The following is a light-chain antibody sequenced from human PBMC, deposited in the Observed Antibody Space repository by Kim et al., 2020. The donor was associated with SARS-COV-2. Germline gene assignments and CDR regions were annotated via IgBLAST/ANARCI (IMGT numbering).Light chain of an antibody. CDR2: QDI. Sequence: SYELTQPPSVSVSPGQTANITCSGDRLRNNYASWYQQKAGQSPVLVIFQDIKRPSGIPERFSGSSPGNTATLTISGTQPLDEAEYFCQAWDIITVPFGGG. CDR3: QAWDIITVP. CDR1: RLRNNY. J-gene: IGLJ2*01. V-gene: IGLV3-1*01.